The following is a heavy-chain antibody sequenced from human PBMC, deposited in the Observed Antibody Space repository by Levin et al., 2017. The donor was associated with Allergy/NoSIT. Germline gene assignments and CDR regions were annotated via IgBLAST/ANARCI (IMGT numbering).Heavy chain of an antibody. J-gene: IGHJ4*02. CDR2: ISGGGANT. CDR3: ANIVGGSYGRAAPKS. Sequence: LSGGSLRLSCAAPGFTFTSYGMSWVRQAPGKGLEWVSAISGGGANTYYADSVKGRFTISRDNSKNTLYLQMNSLRAEDTALYYCANIVGGSYGRAAPKSWGQGTLVTVSS. D-gene: IGHD1-26*01. CDR1: GFTFTSYG. V-gene: IGHV3-23*01.